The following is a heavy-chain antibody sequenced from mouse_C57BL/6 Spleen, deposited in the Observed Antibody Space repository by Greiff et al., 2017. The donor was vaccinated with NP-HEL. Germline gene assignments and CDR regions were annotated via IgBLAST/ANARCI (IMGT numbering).Heavy chain of an antibody. V-gene: IGHV1-15*01. D-gene: IGHD2-3*01. CDR1: GYTFTDYE. J-gene: IGHJ3*01. Sequence: VKLVESGAELVRPGASVTLSCKASGYTFTDYEMHWVKQTPVHGLEWIGAIDPETGGTAYNQKFKGKAILTADKSSSTAYMELRSLTSEDSAVYYCTRGIYEPWGQGTLVTVSA. CDR2: IDPETGGT. CDR3: TRGIYEP.